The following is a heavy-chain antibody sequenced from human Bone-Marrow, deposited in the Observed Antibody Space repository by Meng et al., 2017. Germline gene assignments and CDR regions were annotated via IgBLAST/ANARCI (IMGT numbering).Heavy chain of an antibody. CDR3: ARGPTTMAHDFDY. J-gene: IGHJ4*02. Sequence: QVQLPQSGAGLFKPSETLSLTCVVSGGSFSDYYWSWIRQPPGKGLEWIGEINHSGSTNYNPSLEGRATISVDTSQNNLSLRLSSVTAADSAVYYCARGPTTMAHDFDYWGQGTLVTVSS. CDR1: GGSFSDYY. CDR2: INHSGST. D-gene: IGHD4-11*01. V-gene: IGHV4-34*01.